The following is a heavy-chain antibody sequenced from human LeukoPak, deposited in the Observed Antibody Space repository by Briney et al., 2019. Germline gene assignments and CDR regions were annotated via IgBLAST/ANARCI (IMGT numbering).Heavy chain of an antibody. J-gene: IGHJ4*02. V-gene: IGHV1-46*01. D-gene: IGHD4-17*01. CDR1: GYTFTSYY. CDR3: ARIYGDYGFEGDY. CDR2: INPSGGST. Sequence: ASVKVSCKASGYTFTSYYMHWVRQAPGQGLEWMGIINPSGGSTSYAQKFQGRVTMTRDMSTSTVYMEPSSLRSEDTAVYYCARIYGDYGFEGDYWGQGTLVTVSS.